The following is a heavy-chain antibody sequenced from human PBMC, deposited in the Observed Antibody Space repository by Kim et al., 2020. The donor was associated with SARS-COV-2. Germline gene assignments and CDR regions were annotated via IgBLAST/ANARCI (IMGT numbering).Heavy chain of an antibody. V-gene: IGHV4-39*01. CDR1: GGSISNSFYY. J-gene: IGHJ4*02. Sequence: SETLSLTCTVSGGSISNSFYYWGWVRQPPEKGLEWIGRIYRSGSTYYNPSLKSRVTISVDTSNNQFSLKLTSVTAADTAVYFCARHDPETVVPDDCWGQGTLVTVSS. D-gene: IGHD2-15*01. CDR3: ARHDPETVVPDDC. CDR2: IYRSGST.